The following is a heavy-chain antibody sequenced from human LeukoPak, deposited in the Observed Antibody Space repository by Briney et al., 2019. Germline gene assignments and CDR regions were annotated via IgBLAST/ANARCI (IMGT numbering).Heavy chain of an antibody. D-gene: IGHD3-3*01. Sequence: PGGSLRLSCEGSGFTFRSHWMSWVRQAPGKGLEWVAVISYDESNKYYADSVKGRFTISRDNSKNTLYLQMNSLRAEDTAVYYCARGTDTKPFWSGYWVDVWGQGTTVTVSS. V-gene: IGHV3-30*03. J-gene: IGHJ6*02. CDR3: ARGTDTKPFWSGYWVDV. CDR1: GFTFRSHW. CDR2: ISYDESNK.